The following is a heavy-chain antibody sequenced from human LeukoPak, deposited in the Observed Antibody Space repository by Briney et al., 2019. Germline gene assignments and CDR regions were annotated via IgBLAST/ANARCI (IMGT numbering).Heavy chain of an antibody. D-gene: IGHD2-15*01. J-gene: IGHJ6*02. CDR3: ARVPHCSGGSCYSLLRYYYYGMDV. Sequence: PGGSLRLSCAASRFTFSTYGMHWVRPAPGKGLEGVGVIWYDGSKKYHPGSVKGRFTMSRDNSKNTLYLQMNSLRAEDTAVYYCARVPHCSGGSCYSLLRYYYYGMDVWGQGTTVTVSS. CDR2: IWYDGSKK. V-gene: IGHV3-33*01. CDR1: RFTFSTYG.